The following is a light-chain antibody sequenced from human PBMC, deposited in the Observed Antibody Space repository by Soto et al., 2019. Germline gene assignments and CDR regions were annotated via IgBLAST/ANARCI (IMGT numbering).Light chain of an antibody. CDR1: SSDVGGYNY. CDR3: SSYTSSSTYV. CDR2: DVS. V-gene: IGLV2-14*01. Sequence: QSALTQPASVSGSPGQSITISCTGTSSDVGGYNYVSWYQQHPGKAPQLMIYDVSNRPSGVSNRFSGSNSGNTASLTISGLQAEDEANYYCSSYTSSSTYVFGTGTKLTVL. J-gene: IGLJ1*01.